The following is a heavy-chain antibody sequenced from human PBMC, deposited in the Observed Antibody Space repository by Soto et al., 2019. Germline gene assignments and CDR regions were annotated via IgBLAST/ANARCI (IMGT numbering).Heavy chain of an antibody. CDR2: IYYSGST. CDR3: ARAYYGSGSYERCYFDY. D-gene: IGHD3-10*01. V-gene: IGHV4-59*08. CDR1: GGSISTYY. J-gene: IGHJ4*02. Sequence: SETLSLTCTVSGGSISTYYWSWIRQPPGKRLEWIGYIYYSGSTNYNPSLKSRVTISVDTSKNQFSLKLSSVTAADTAVYYCARAYYGSGSYERCYFDYWGQGTLVTVSS.